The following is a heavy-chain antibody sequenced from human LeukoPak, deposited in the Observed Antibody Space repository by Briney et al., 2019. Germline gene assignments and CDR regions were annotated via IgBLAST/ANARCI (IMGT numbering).Heavy chain of an antibody. Sequence: SETLSLTCTVSDGSISSGDYYWSWIRQPPGKGLEWIGYIYYSGSTYYNPSLKSRVTISVDTSKNQFSLKLSSVTAADTAVYYCAGAVWFGEPHYFDYWGQGTLVTVSS. J-gene: IGHJ4*02. CDR2: IYYSGST. CDR1: DGSISSGDYY. CDR3: AGAVWFGEPHYFDY. V-gene: IGHV4-30-4*01. D-gene: IGHD3-10*01.